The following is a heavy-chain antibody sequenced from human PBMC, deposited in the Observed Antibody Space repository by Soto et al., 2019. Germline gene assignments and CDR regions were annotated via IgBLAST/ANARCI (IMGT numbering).Heavy chain of an antibody. V-gene: IGHV2-5*02. J-gene: IGHJ5*01. D-gene: IGHD1-20*01. CDR1: GFSLRTTEES. CDR3: AHRSYKWNDWDCFDS. Sequence: QITLKESGPTLVKATHTLTLTCSFSGFSLRTTEESVSWIRQPPGKALEWLGIIYWDDEKRYSPSVKSRLTITKDTSKNHVVLMMTNQDPMDTGTYKCAHRSYKWNDWDCFDSWGQGTLVTVSS. CDR2: IYWDDEK.